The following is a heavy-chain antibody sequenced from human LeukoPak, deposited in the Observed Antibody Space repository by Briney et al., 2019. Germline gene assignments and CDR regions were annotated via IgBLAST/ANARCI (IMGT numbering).Heavy chain of an antibody. Sequence: SETLSLTCTVSGGSISSYYWSWIRQPPGKGLEWIGYIYYSGSTNYHPSLKSRVTISVDTSKNQLSLKLSSVTAADTAVYYCARGAYGDPTSFDYWGQGTLVTVSS. CDR2: IYYSGST. V-gene: IGHV4-59*01. D-gene: IGHD4-17*01. CDR3: ARGAYGDPTSFDY. J-gene: IGHJ4*02. CDR1: GGSISSYY.